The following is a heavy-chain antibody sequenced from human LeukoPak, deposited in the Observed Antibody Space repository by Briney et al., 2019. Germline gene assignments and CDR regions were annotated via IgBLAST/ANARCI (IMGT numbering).Heavy chain of an antibody. CDR3: AKGEVTIFGEFIDNYHYYGMDV. CDR1: GGSISSGDYY. V-gene: IGHV4-30-4*01. CDR2: IFYTGRT. J-gene: IGHJ6*02. Sequence: SQTLSLTCTVSGGSISSGDYYWGWARQPPGKGLEWIGNIFYTGRTESNPSLRSRLTMSVDTSKNQFSLKLTSVTAADTAVYYCAKGEVTIFGEFIDNYHYYGMDVWGQGTTVTVSS. D-gene: IGHD3-3*01.